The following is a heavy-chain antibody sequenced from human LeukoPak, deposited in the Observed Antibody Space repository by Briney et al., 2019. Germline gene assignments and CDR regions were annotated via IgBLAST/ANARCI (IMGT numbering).Heavy chain of an antibody. CDR3: ARRRWGSSGYYYPDAFDI. CDR1: GFTFSSYS. J-gene: IGHJ3*02. Sequence: GGSLRLSCAASGFTFSSYSMNWVRQAPGKGLEWVSCISSSSSTIYYADSVKGRFTISRDNAKNSLYLQMNSLRAEDTAVYYCARRRWGSSGYYYPDAFDIWGQGTMVTVSS. V-gene: IGHV3-48*01. CDR2: ISSSSSTI. D-gene: IGHD3-22*01.